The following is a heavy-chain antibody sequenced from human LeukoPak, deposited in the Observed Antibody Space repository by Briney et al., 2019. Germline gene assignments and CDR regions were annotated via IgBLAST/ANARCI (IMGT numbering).Heavy chain of an antibody. D-gene: IGHD3-22*01. J-gene: IGHJ4*02. Sequence: QPGGSLRLSCAASGFTFSSYWMNWARQAPGKGLEWVANIKQDGSEKYYVDSVKGRFTISRDNAKNSLYLQMNSLRAEDTAVYYCARDSTNYYDSSGYFDYWGQGTLVTVSS. CDR2: IKQDGSEK. V-gene: IGHV3-7*03. CDR3: ARDSTNYYDSSGYFDY. CDR1: GFTFSSYW.